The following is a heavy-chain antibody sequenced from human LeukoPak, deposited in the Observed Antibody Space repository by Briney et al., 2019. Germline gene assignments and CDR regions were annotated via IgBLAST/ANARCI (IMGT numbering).Heavy chain of an antibody. D-gene: IGHD2-8*01. CDR2: ISYDGSNK. CDR3: ARDSEMVYAFYYYGMDV. Sequence: GGSLRLSCAASGFTFSSYAMHWVRQAPGKGLEWVAVISYDGSNKYYADSVKGRFTISRDNSKNTLYLQMNSLRAEDTAVYYCARDSEMVYAFYYYGMDVWGQGTTATVSS. J-gene: IGHJ6*02. V-gene: IGHV3-30-3*01. CDR1: GFTFSSYA.